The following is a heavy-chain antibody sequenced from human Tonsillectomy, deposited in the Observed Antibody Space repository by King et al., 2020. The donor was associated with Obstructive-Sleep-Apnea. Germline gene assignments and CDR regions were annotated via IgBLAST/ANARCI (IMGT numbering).Heavy chain of an antibody. D-gene: IGHD3-22*01. CDR3: ARDATDYYDSSGYHYCHFVDY. V-gene: IGHV3-7*01. CDR2: IKQDGSEK. J-gene: IGHJ4*02. CDR1: GFIFSSYW. Sequence: VQLVESGGGLVQPGGSLRLSCAASGFIFSSYWMSWVRQAPGKGLEWVANIKQDGSEKYYVDSVKGRFTISRDNAKNSLYLQMSSLRAEDTAVFYCARDATDYYDSSGYHYCHFVDYWGQGTLVTVSS.